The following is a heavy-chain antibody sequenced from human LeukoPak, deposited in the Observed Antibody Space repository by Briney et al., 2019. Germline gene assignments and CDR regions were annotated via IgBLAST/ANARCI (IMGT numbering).Heavy chain of an antibody. CDR3: ARDPNYYGSANFALDV. Sequence: GGSQRLSCAPSGFTVCRNDVSGARHARGEGLEWVIFIYSGGRTLHADSVEGRFNISRDNSKNTLYLQMNSLRAEDTAVYYCARDPNYYGSANFALDVWGQGTTVTVSS. D-gene: IGHD3-10*01. V-gene: IGHV3-53*01. CDR2: IYSGGRT. CDR1: GFTVCRND. J-gene: IGHJ6*02.